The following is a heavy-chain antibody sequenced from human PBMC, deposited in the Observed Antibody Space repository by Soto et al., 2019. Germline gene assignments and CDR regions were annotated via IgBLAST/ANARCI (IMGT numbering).Heavy chain of an antibody. CDR1: GFTFTNYA. V-gene: IGHV3-23*01. J-gene: IGHJ4*02. CDR3: AKDSIKGAYGY. D-gene: IGHD3-16*01. CDR2: VRGSGSLT. Sequence: EVQLLESGGGLVQPGGSLRLSCAASGFTFTNYAMSWVRQAPGKGLDWVSAVRGSGSLTYYADSVKGRFTISRDNSKNTLVLQMNSLRAEDTAIYYCAKDSIKGAYGYWGQGTLVIVSS.